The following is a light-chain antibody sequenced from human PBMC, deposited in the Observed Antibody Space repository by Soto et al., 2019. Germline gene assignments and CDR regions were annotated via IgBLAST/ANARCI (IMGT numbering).Light chain of an antibody. Sequence: AIRMTQSPSSLSASAGDRVTITCRASQGVNNYLAWYQQKPGKAPKLLIYAASTLQSGVPSRFSGSRSGTDFTLSITCLQSEDSATYYCQQYYSYPLTFGQGTKVEIK. CDR2: AAS. CDR3: QQYYSYPLT. J-gene: IGKJ1*01. CDR1: QGVNNY. V-gene: IGKV1-8*01.